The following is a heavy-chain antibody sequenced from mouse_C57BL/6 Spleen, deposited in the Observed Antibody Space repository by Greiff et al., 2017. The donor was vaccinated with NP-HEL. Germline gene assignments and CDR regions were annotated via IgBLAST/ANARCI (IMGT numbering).Heavy chain of an antibody. V-gene: IGHV1-55*01. CDR2: IYPGSGST. Sequence: VQLQQPGAELVKPGASVKMSCKASGYTFTSYWITWVKQRPGQGLEWIGDIYPGSGSTNYNEKFKSKATLTVDTSSSTAYMQLSSLTSEDSAVYYCARYYDYERAMDYWGQGTSVTVSS. D-gene: IGHD2-4*01. CDR3: ARYYDYERAMDY. CDR1: GYTFTSYW. J-gene: IGHJ4*01.